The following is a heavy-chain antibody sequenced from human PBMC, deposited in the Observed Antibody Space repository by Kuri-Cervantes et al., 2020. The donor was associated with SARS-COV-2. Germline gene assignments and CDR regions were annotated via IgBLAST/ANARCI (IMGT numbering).Heavy chain of an antibody. Sequence: SETLSLTCTVSGASISSSTYYWGWIRQSPGKGLEWIGGIYESGDTYYSSSLKSRLSLSVDTSRNQFSLRLTSVAAADTAIYYCARHYAFDNFHKWGQGTQVTVSS. J-gene: IGHJ4*02. CDR1: GASISSSTYY. V-gene: IGHV4-39*01. CDR3: ARHYAFDNFHK. CDR2: IYESGDT. D-gene: IGHD1-1*01.